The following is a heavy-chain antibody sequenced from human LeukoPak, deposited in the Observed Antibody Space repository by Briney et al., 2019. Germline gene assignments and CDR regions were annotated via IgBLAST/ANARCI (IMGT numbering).Heavy chain of an antibody. V-gene: IGHV1-46*01. CDR3: ARDDQAAAGLFGFDP. J-gene: IGHJ5*02. CDR1: GYTFTSYY. D-gene: IGHD6-13*01. CDR2: INPSGGST. Sequence: ASVKVSCKASGYTFTSYYMHWVRQAPGQGLEWMGIINPSGGSTGYAQKFQGRVTMTRDMSTSTVYMELSSLRSEGTAVYYCARDDQAAAGLFGFDPWGQGTLVTVSS.